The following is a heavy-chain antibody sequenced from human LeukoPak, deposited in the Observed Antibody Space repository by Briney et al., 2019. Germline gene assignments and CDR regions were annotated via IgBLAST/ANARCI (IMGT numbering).Heavy chain of an antibody. J-gene: IGHJ4*02. CDR1: GGSISSYC. Sequence: PSETLSLTCSVSGGSISSYCWNWIRQPPGKGLEWIGYIDNSGSTKYNPPLQSRITMSRDTSKKQFSLKLTSVTAADTAMYYCASGAGWLIDYWGQGTLVSVSS. D-gene: IGHD6-19*01. CDR3: ASGAGWLIDY. V-gene: IGHV4-4*08. CDR2: IDNSGST.